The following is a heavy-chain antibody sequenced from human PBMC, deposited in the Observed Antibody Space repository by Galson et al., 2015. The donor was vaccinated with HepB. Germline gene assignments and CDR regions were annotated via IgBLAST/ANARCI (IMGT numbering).Heavy chain of an antibody. Sequence: CAASGFTFDDYAMHWVRQAPGKGLEWVSGISLNNGSIDYADSVKGRFTMSRDNAKNSLYLQMNSLRAEDTALYYCAKGSSTSPTGYAMDVWGQGTTVTVSS. CDR1: GFTFDDYA. J-gene: IGHJ6*02. CDR2: ISLNNGSI. D-gene: IGHD2-2*01. CDR3: AKGSSTSPTGYAMDV. V-gene: IGHV3-9*01.